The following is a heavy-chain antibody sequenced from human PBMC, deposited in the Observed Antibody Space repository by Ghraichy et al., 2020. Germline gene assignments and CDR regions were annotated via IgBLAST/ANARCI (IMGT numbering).Heavy chain of an antibody. Sequence: GESLNISCAASGFTVSTNYMSWVRQAPGKGLEWVSVIYNGDITYYPDSVQGRFTVSGDNSKNTLYLQMNSLRADDTAVYYCARHQYSLVQAVLGLDIWGQGTMVTVSS. V-gene: IGHV3-53*01. D-gene: IGHD3-10*01. CDR2: IYNGDIT. J-gene: IGHJ3*02. CDR1: GFTVSTNY. CDR3: ARHQYSLVQAVLGLDI.